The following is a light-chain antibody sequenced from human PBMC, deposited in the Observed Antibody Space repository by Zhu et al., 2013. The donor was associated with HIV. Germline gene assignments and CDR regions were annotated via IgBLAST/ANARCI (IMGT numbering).Light chain of an antibody. J-gene: IGKJ5*01. CDR2: GAS. V-gene: IGKV3-20*01. Sequence: EIVMTQSPATLSVSPGERATLSCRASQSVTSNLAWYQQKRGQAPRLLIYGASTRATGIPVRFSGSGSGTDFTLTISRLEPEDFAVYYCQQYGSSPRTFGQGTRLHIK. CDR1: QSVTSN. CDR3: QQYGSSPRT.